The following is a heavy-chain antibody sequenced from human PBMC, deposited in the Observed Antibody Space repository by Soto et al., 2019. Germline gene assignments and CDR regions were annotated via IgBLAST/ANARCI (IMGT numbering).Heavy chain of an antibody. V-gene: IGHV3-30*03. CDR2: ISYEGSNK. D-gene: IGHD5-18*01. CDR1: GFTFSSYG. Sequence: GGSLRLSCAASGFTFSSYGMHWVRQAPGKGLEWVAVISYEGSNKYYADSVKSTVTISRNNPKNTLNLQMNSLRAEDTAVYYCARQGVDTAIDDWGQGTLVTVSS. CDR3: ARQGVDTAIDD. J-gene: IGHJ4*02.